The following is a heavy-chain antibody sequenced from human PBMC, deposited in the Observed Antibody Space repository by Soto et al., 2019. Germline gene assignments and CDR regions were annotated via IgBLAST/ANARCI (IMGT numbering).Heavy chain of an antibody. CDR3: AKDGRPEYYYDSSGYYDGMDV. J-gene: IGHJ6*02. CDR1: GFTFSSYG. CDR2: ISGSGGST. V-gene: IGHV3-23*04. Sequence: VQLVESGGGVVQPGRSLRLSCAASGFTFSSYGMHWVRQAPGKGLEWVSAISGSGGSTYYADSVKGRFTISRDNSKNTLYLQMNSLRAEDTAVYYCAKDGRPEYYYDSSGYYDGMDVWGQGTTVTVSS. D-gene: IGHD3-22*01.